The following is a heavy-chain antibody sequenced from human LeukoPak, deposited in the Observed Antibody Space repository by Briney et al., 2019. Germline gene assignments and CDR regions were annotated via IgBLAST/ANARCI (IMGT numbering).Heavy chain of an antibody. D-gene: IGHD4-17*01. CDR3: ARTTVTSGPYWYFDL. CDR2: IDIAGDT. J-gene: IGHJ2*01. CDR1: GFTLSNYD. V-gene: IGHV3-13*01. Sequence: GGSLRLSCAASGFTLSNYDMHWVRQATGEGLEWVLGIDIAGDTYYPGSVRGRFTISRENAENSLYLQMNSLRAGDTGVYYCARTTVTSGPYWYFDLWGRGTLVTVS.